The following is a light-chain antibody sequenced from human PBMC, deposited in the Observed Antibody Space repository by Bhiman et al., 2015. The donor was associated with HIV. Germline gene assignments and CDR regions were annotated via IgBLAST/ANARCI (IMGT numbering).Light chain of an antibody. Sequence: QSVLTQPPSVSAAPGQTVTISCSGSFSNIETNYVSWYQQLPGTAPKLLIYDNNMRPSGVPDRISGSKSGTSATLGITGLQTGDEADYYCGTWDSSLSAVVFGGGTKLTVL. CDR3: GTWDSSLSAVV. J-gene: IGLJ2*01. CDR1: FSNIETNY. V-gene: IGLV1-51*01. CDR2: DNN.